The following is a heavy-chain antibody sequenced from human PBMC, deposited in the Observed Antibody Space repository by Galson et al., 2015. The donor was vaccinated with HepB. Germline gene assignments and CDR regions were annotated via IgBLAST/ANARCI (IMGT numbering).Heavy chain of an antibody. CDR1: GYIFTTYW. CDR3: ARQSKIVVPASDQHGMDV. J-gene: IGHJ6*02. CDR2: IDPSDFYT. V-gene: IGHV5-10-1*01. D-gene: IGHD3-22*01. Sequence: QSGAEVKKPGESLRISCKGSGYIFTTYWINWVRQMPGKGLEWMGRIDPSDFYTDYSPSFQGHVSIPADKSVNTAFLYWSSLKASDTAIYYCARQSKIVVPASDQHGMDVWGQGTTVTVSS.